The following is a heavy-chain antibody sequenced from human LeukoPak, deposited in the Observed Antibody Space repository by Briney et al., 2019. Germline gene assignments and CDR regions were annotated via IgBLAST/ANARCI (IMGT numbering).Heavy chain of an antibody. CDR2: IYYSGST. J-gene: IGHJ3*02. V-gene: IGHV4-59*01. Sequence: SETLSLTCTVSGGSISGYHWSWIRQSPGKGLEWIGYIYYSGSTNYNPSLKSRISISVDTSKNQFSLKLSSVTAADTAVYYCARLHSTFDIRGQGTMVTVSS. CDR1: GGSISGYH. CDR3: ARLHSTFDI. D-gene: IGHD2-21*01.